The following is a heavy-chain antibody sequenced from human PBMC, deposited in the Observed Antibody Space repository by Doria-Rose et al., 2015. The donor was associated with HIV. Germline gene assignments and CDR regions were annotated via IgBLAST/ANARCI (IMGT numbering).Heavy chain of an antibody. V-gene: IGHV4-39*07. CDR1: GGSISRSNYY. CDR3: ARFRPSRGIYYSLDV. J-gene: IGHJ6*03. Sequence: QLQESGPGLLKPSETPSLTCTVSGGSISRSNYYWGWIRQPPGKGLEWIGNIYYSGSTYFNPSVKSRVTISIDTSKNQFSLRLSSVTAADTAVYYCARFRPSRGIYYSLDVWGKGTTVTVSS. CDR2: IYYSGST. D-gene: IGHD3-10*01.